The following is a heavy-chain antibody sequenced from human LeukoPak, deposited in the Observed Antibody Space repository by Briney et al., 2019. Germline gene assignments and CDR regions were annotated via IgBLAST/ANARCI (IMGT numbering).Heavy chain of an antibody. J-gene: IGHJ6*04. CDR3: AKFSYCSSTSCFDWDYYYGMDV. CDR1: GFTFSSYA. D-gene: IGHD2-2*01. Sequence: HTGGSLRLSCAASGFTFSSYAMSWVRQAPGKGLEWVSAISGSGGSIYYADSVKGRFTISRDNSKNTLYLQMNSLRAEDTAVYYCAKFSYCSSTSCFDWDYYYGMDVWGKGTTVTVSS. V-gene: IGHV3-23*01. CDR2: ISGSGGSI.